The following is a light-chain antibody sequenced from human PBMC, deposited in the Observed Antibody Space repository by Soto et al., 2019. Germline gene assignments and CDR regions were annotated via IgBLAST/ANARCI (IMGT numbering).Light chain of an antibody. CDR2: GNY. CDR1: SSNIGAGYD. CDR3: QSYDNSLSSDVV. J-gene: IGLJ2*01. V-gene: IGLV1-40*01. Sequence: QSVLTQPPSVSGAPGQTVTISCTGSSSNIGAGYDVHWYQQLPGTAPKLLIYGNYYRPSGVPDRVSGSKSGTSASLAITGLQAEDEADYYFQSYDNSLSSDVVFGGGTKVTVL.